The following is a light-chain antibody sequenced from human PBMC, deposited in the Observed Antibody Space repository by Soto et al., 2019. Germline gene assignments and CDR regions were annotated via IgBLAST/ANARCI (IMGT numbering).Light chain of an antibody. Sequence: QSVLTQPPSVSAAPGQKVTISCSGSTSNIGNKYVSWYQQVPGTAPKLLIYDNNKRPSGIPDRFSGSNSGTSATLGITGLQTGDEADYYCGTWDSSLSTGVFGGGTKVTVL. CDR1: TSNIGNKY. CDR2: DNN. J-gene: IGLJ2*01. CDR3: GTWDSSLSTGV. V-gene: IGLV1-51*01.